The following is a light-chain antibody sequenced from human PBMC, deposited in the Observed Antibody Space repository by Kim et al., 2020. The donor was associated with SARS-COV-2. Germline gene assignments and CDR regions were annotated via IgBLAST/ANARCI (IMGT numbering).Light chain of an antibody. J-gene: IGLJ1*01. CDR1: SSDVGAYKY. CDR3: SSYARSSSYV. CDR2: DVS. Sequence: GHSITISCTGTSSDVGAYKYVSWYQQHPGKAPELMIFDVSERPSGISNRCSGSKSGNTASLTISGLQAEDEADYYCSSYARSSSYVFGTGTKVTVL. V-gene: IGLV2-14*04.